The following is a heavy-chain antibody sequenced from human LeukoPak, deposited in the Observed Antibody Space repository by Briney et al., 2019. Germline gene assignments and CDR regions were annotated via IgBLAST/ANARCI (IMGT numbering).Heavy chain of an antibody. J-gene: IGHJ4*02. CDR3: AREKAVAGYYFDY. CDR2: IKEDGSEK. V-gene: IGHV3-7*01. CDR1: GCTFSSYW. Sequence: GGSLRLSCAASGCTFSSYWMSWVRQAPGKGLEWVGKIKEDGSEKYYVDSVKGRFTISRDNAKNSLYLQMNSLRAEDTAVYYCAREKAVAGYYFDYWGQGTLVTVSS. D-gene: IGHD6-19*01.